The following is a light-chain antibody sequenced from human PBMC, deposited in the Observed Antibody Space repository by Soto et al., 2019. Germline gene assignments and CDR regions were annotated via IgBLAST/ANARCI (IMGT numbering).Light chain of an antibody. Sequence: QSALTQPASVSGSPGQSITISCTGTSSDVGGYNYVSWYQQHPGKAPKLMIYDVSNRPSGVSSRFSGSKSGNTASLTISGLQAEDEADYYCSSYTSSSTRGFGTGTKVTVL. CDR3: SSYTSSSTRG. V-gene: IGLV2-14*01. CDR1: SSDVGGYNY. CDR2: DVS. J-gene: IGLJ1*01.